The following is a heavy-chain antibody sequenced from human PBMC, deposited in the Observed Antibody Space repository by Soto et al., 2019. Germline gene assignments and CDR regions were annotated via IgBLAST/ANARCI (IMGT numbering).Heavy chain of an antibody. D-gene: IGHD3-10*01. V-gene: IGHV4-31*03. CDR2: IYYSGST. J-gene: IGHJ3*02. CDR1: GGSISSGGYY. Sequence: QVQLQESGPGLVKPSQTLSLTCTVSGGSISSGGYYWSWIRQHPGKGLEWIGYIYYSGSTYYNPTLKRRVTLSVGPSKNQCPLQLSSVTAADTAVYYCARAGSHGYDAFDIWGQGTMVTVSS. CDR3: ARAGSHGYDAFDI.